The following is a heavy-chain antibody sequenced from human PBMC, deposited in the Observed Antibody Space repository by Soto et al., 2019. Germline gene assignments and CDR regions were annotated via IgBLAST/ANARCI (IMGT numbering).Heavy chain of an antibody. V-gene: IGHV4-34*01. CDR3: ARGRERQLESPCCYYYGMDV. Sequence: PSETLSLTCAVYGGSFSGYYWSWIRQPPGKGLEWIGEINHSGSTNYNPSLKSRVTISVDTSKNQFSLKLSSVTAADTAVYYCARGRERQLESPCCYYYGMDVWGQGTTVTVSS. CDR2: INHSGST. J-gene: IGHJ6*02. CDR1: GGSFSGYY. D-gene: IGHD6-6*01.